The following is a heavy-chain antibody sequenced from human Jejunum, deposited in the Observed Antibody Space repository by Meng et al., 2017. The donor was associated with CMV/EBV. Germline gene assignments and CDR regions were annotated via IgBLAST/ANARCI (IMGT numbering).Heavy chain of an antibody. CDR2: IRYDESHE. CDR3: ARGFSYYVDY. J-gene: IGHJ4*02. V-gene: IGHV3-30*02. D-gene: IGHD3-3*01. Sequence: VQRVESGGGVVQPGGSLRLSCAASGFTFSSYGMHWVRQAPGKGLEWVALIRYDESHEYYADSVKGRFTISRDNSKNTLYLQMNSLRAEDTSVYYCARGFSYYVDYWGQGTLVTVSS. CDR1: GFTFSSYG.